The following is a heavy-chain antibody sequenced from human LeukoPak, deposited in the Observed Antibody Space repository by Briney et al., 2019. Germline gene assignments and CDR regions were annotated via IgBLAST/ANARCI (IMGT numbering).Heavy chain of an antibody. CDR2: ISSSSSTI. Sequence: PGGSLRLSCAGSGFTFSSYSMNWVRQAPGKGLEWVSYISSSSSTIYHADSVEGRFTISRDNAKDSLYLQMNSLRDEDSAVYYCARGYLSIEYWGQGTLVTVSS. CDR3: ARGYLSIEY. V-gene: IGHV3-48*02. J-gene: IGHJ4*02. CDR1: GFTFSSYS. D-gene: IGHD1-14*01.